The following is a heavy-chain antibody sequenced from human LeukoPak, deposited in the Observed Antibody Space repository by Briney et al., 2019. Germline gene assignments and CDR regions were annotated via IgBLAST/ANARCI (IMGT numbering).Heavy chain of an antibody. V-gene: IGHV3-21*04. CDR2: ISSSSSYI. Sequence: GGSLRLSCTASGFTFSGYSMNWVRQAPGKGLEWVSSISSSSSYIYYADSVKGRFTISRDNAKNSLYLQMNSLRAEDTAVYYCARDYGSGSYYFSYYYGMDVWGQGTTVTVSS. D-gene: IGHD3-10*01. J-gene: IGHJ6*02. CDR1: GFTFSGYS. CDR3: ARDYGSGSYYFSYYYGMDV.